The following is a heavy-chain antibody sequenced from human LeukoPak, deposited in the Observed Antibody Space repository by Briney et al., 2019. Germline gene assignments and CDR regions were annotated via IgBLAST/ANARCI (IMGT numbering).Heavy chain of an antibody. D-gene: IGHD6-13*01. CDR3: ASLRYSSWSSTPFLWEYYFDY. Sequence: SETLSLTCTVSGGSISSSSYYWGWIRQPPGKGLEWIGSIYYSGSTYYNPSLKSRVTISVDMSKNQFSLKLSSVTAADTAVYYCASLRYSSWSSTPFLWEYYFDYWAREPWSPSPQ. V-gene: IGHV4-39*07. CDR1: GGSISSSSYY. J-gene: IGHJ4*02. CDR2: IYYSGST.